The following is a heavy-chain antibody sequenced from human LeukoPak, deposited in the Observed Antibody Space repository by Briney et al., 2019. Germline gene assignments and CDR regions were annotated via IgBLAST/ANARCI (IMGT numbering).Heavy chain of an antibody. CDR2: IYPGDFDT. CDR3: ARHTYGGYYYYYYMDV. Sequence: GESLKISCKGSGYSFTSYWIGRVREMPGKGLEWMGIIYPGDFDTRYSPSFQGQVTISADKSISTAYLQWSSLKASDTAMYYCARHTYGGYYYYYYMDVWGKGTTVTVSS. D-gene: IGHD4-23*01. J-gene: IGHJ6*03. V-gene: IGHV5-51*01. CDR1: GYSFTSYW.